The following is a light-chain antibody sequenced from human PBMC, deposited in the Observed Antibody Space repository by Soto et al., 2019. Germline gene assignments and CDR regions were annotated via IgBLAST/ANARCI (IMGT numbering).Light chain of an antibody. J-gene: IGKJ4*01. CDR3: QQYDTLLT. V-gene: IGKV1-5*03. CDR2: KAS. Sequence: DIQMTQSPSTLSASVGDRVTITCRASQSISSWLAWYQQKPGKAPKLPIYKASSLESGVPSRFSGSGSGTEFTLTISSLQPDDFATYNCQQYDTLLTFGGGTKVEIK. CDR1: QSISSW.